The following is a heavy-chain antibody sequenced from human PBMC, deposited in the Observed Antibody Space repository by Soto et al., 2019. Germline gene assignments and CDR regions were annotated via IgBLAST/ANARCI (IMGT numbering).Heavy chain of an antibody. CDR3: GRDLLSNHGSRSYYALDV. CDR1: GYSFTGYY. Sequence: ASVKVSCKASGYSFTGYYMHWVRQAPGQGPEWMGWINPKSGGTNYAQKFEGRVTMTRDTSINTAYMELGSLTPDDTAVYYCGRDLLSNHGSRSYYALDVWGQGTKVTVSS. D-gene: IGHD3-10*01. CDR2: INPKSGGT. J-gene: IGHJ6*02. V-gene: IGHV1-2*02.